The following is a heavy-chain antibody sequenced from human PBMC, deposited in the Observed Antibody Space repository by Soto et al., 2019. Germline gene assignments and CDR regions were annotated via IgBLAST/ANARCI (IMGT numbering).Heavy chain of an antibody. J-gene: IGHJ6*02. D-gene: IGHD3-22*01. V-gene: IGHV3-48*02. CDR1: GFTFSSYS. CDR3: AREDYYDSSGYQYGMDV. Sequence: PGGYLRLSCAASGFTFSSYSMNWVRQAPGKGLEWVSYISSSSSTIYYSDSVKGRFTISRDNAKNSLYLQMNSLRDEDTAVYYCAREDYYDSSGYQYGMDVWGQGTTVTSP. CDR2: ISSSSSTI.